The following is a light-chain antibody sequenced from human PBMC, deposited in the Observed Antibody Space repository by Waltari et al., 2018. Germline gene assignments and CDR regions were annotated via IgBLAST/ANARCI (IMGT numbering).Light chain of an antibody. CDR1: SSDVGTYNL. Sequence: QSALTQPASVSGSPGQSIAVSCTGTSSDVGTYNLVSWYQHHPGKAPKLLIYEASKRPSGGSNRFSGSKSGNPASLTISGLQSEDEADYYCCSFAGRSTWVFGTGTKVTVL. CDR3: CSFAGRSTWV. J-gene: IGLJ1*01. CDR2: EAS. V-gene: IGLV2-23*01.